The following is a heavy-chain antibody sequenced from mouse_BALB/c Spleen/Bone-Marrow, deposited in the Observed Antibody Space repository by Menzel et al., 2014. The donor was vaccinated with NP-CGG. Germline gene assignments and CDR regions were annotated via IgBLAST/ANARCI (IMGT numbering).Heavy chain of an antibody. CDR3: ARSGYGSSLFAY. Sequence: VQLQQSGAELVKPGASVKLSCTASGFNIKDTYMHWVKQRPEQGLGWIGRIDPANGNTKYDPKFQGKATITADTSSNTAYLQLSSLTSEDTAVYYCARSGYGSSLFAYWGQGTLVTVSA. V-gene: IGHV14-3*02. J-gene: IGHJ3*01. CDR2: IDPANGNT. CDR1: GFNIKDTY. D-gene: IGHD1-1*01.